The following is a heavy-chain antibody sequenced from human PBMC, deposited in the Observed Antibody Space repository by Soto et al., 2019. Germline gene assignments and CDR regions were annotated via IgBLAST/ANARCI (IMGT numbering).Heavy chain of an antibody. CDR2: IYPGDSDT. CDR1: GYSFTSYW. CDR3: ATYNWNYGENWFDP. J-gene: IGHJ5*02. D-gene: IGHD1-7*01. V-gene: IGHV5-51*01. Sequence: LGESLKISCKGSGYSFTSYWIGWVRQMSGKGLEWMGIIYPGDSDTRYSPSFQGQVTISADKSISTAYLQWSSLKASDTAMYYCATYNWNYGENWFDPWGQGTLVTVSS.